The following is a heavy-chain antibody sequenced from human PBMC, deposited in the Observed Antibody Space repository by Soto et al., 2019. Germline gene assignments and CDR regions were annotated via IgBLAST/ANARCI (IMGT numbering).Heavy chain of an antibody. CDR1: GGSISSGDYY. CDR3: ASLNTAMVLYYFDF. J-gene: IGHJ4*02. D-gene: IGHD5-18*01. Sequence: SSETLSLTCTVSGGSISSGDYYWSWIRQPPGKGLEWIGYIYYSGSTYYNPSLKSRVTISVDMSKNQFSLKLSSVTAADTAVYYCASLNTAMVLYYFDFWGQGTLVTVSS. CDR2: IYYSGST. V-gene: IGHV4-30-4*01.